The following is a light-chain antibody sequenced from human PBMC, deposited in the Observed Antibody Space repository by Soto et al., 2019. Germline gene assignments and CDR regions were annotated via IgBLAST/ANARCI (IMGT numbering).Light chain of an antibody. Sequence: DIQMTQSPSTLSASVGDRVTITCRASQSISNRLAWYQQKPGKAPKLLVYDASTLQSGVASRFSGSGSGTEFTLIISGLQPDDSATYYCQQYTNTNNPWMLGQGTKVDTK. CDR2: DAS. V-gene: IGKV1-5*01. CDR3: QQYTNTNNPWM. J-gene: IGKJ1*01. CDR1: QSISNR.